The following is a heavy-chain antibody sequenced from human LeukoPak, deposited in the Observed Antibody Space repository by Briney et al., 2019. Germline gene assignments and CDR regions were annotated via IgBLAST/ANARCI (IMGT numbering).Heavy chain of an antibody. Sequence: SSVKVSCKASGGTFSSYAISWVRQAPGQGLEWMGLINPSGSSTLYAQKFQGRVTMTRDMSTTTDYMELSSLRSEDTAVYYCARDNSVGDIAWWFDPWGQGTLVTVSS. D-gene: IGHD3-16*02. CDR2: INPSGSST. CDR3: ARDNSVGDIAWWFDP. CDR1: GGTFSSYA. J-gene: IGHJ5*02. V-gene: IGHV1-46*01.